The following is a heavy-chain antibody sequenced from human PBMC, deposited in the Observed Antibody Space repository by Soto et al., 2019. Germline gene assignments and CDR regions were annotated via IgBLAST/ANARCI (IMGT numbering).Heavy chain of an antibody. Sequence: EVQLVESGGGLIQPGGSLRLSCAVSGFTVSNNYMSWVRQAPGKGLEGVSVIYSGGYTAYGDSVKGRFTISRDNSKNPLHFQRISGGPGDTVVFYGAPGRGGGGYWGQGTLVTVSS. V-gene: IGHV3-53*01. CDR1: GFTVSNNY. J-gene: IGHJ4*02. CDR2: IYSGGYT. D-gene: IGHD3-10*01. CDR3: APGRGGGGY.